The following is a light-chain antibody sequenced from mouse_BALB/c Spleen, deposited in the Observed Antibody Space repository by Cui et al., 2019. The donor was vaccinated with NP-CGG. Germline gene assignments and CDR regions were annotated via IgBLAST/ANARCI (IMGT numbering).Light chain of an antibody. J-gene: IGLJ1*01. Sequence: AGVTPASSLPTSPGETVTLTCRSSTGAVTTSNYANWVQEKPDHLFTGLIGGTNNRAPGVPARFSGSLIGDKAALTITGAQTEDEAIYFCTLWYSNHWVFGGGTKLTVL. CDR3: TLWYSNHWV. V-gene: IGLV1*01. CDR2: GTN. CDR1: TGAVTTSNY.